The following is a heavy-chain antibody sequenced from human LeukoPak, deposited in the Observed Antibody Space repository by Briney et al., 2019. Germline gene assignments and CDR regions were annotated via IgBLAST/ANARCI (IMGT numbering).Heavy chain of an antibody. J-gene: IGHJ5*02. Sequence: ASVKVSCKASGYTFTGYYMHWVRQAPGQGLEWMGWINPNSGGTNHAQKFQGRVTMTRDTSISTAYMELSRLRSDDTAVYYCARGGGYCSSTSCYLGWFDPWGQGTLVTVSS. CDR3: ARGGGYCSSTSCYLGWFDP. D-gene: IGHD2-2*03. CDR1: GYTFTGYY. CDR2: INPNSGGT. V-gene: IGHV1-2*02.